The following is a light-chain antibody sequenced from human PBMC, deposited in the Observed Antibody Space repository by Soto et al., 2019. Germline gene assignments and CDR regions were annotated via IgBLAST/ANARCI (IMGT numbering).Light chain of an antibody. CDR1: QSVFSNS. Sequence: VLTQSPGTLSLSPGERATLSCRASQSVFSNSLAWFQQRPGQAPRLLISGTSNRATGIPDRFSGSGSGTDFTLTINKLEPEDSAVYYCQQRDSSPFSTLYTFGQGTKLEIK. J-gene: IGKJ2*01. V-gene: IGKV3-20*01. CDR3: QQRDSSPFSTLYT. CDR2: GTS.